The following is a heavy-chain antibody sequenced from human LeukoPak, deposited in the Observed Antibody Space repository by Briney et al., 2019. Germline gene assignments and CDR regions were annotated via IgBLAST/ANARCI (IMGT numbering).Heavy chain of an antibody. V-gene: IGHV4-59*01. CDR3: ARQVPGLYGSSGYLEFDY. D-gene: IGHD3-22*01. CDR1: GGSISSYY. Sequence: SETLSLTCTVSGGSISSYYWSWIRQPPGKGLEWIGYIYYSGSTNYNPSLKSRVTISVDTSKNQFSLKLSSVTAADTAVYYCARQVPGLYGSSGYLEFDYWGQGTLVTVSS. CDR2: IYYSGST. J-gene: IGHJ4*02.